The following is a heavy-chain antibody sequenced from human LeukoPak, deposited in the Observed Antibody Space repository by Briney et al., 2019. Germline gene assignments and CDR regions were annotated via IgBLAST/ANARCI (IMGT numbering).Heavy chain of an antibody. CDR3: ARDPVGGSTIFDY. CDR1: GDSFSSNSAA. J-gene: IGHJ4*02. Sequence: SQTLSLTCAISGDSFSSNSAAWHWLTQSPARGLVGLGKKYYRYKWYYDYTVAVKSRISINPDTSKNQFSLQLSSVTPEDTAVYYCARDPVGGSTIFDYWGQGTLVTVSS. D-gene: IGHD1-26*01. V-gene: IGHV6-1*01. CDR2: KYYRYKWYY.